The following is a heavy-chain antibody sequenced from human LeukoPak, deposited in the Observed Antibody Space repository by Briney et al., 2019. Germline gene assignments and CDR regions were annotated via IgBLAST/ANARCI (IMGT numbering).Heavy chain of an antibody. J-gene: IGHJ4*02. CDR1: GFTFSSYS. CDR3: ARFRLSNYEILTGYYYYFDY. D-gene: IGHD3-9*01. V-gene: IGHV3-21*01. Sequence: GGSLRLSCAASGFTFSSYSMIWVRQAPGKGLEWVSSIACSGGYIYYADLVKGRFTISRDNAKNSLYLQMNSLRAEDTAVYYCARFRLSNYEILTGYYYYFDYWGQGTLVTVSS. CDR2: IACSGGYI.